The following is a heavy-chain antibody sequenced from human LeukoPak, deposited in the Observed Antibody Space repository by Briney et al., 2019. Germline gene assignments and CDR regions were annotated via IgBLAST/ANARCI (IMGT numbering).Heavy chain of an antibody. J-gene: IGHJ4*02. V-gene: IGHV3-66*01. CDR2: IYSGGTT. D-gene: IGHD2-21*02. CDR3: ARRASCGDDCYAFDY. Sequence: GRSLRLSCAASGFTVSSNYMSWVRQAPGKGLEWVSLIYSGGTTSYADSVKGRFTISRDNSKNTLYLQMNSLRAEDTAVYYCARRASCGDDCYAFDYWGQGTQVTVSS. CDR1: GFTVSSNY.